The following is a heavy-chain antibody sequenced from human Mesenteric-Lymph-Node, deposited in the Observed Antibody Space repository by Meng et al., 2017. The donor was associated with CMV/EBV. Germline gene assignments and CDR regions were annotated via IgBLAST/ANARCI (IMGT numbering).Heavy chain of an antibody. V-gene: IGHV1-46*01. J-gene: IGHJ4*02. CDR3: AKDSIVVVPAAIEYY. D-gene: IGHD2-2*02. CDR1: GYTFTSHY. CDR2: INPSGGSP. Sequence: ASVKVSCKASGYTFTSHYIHWVRQAPGQGLEWMGIINPSGGSPRYAQKFQGRVIMTRDTSTWIVYMELSSLRSDDTAVYYCAKDSIVVVPAAIEYYWGQGTLVTVSS.